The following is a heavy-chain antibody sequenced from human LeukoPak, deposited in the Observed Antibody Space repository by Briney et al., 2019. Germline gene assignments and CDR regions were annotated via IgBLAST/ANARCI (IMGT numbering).Heavy chain of an antibody. V-gene: IGHV3-9*01. J-gene: IGHJ4*02. Sequence: GGSLRLSCAASGFTFDVYAMRWVRQAPGEGLEWVSGISWNSGSIGYADSVKGRFTISRDNAKKSMYLQMNSLRNEDTALYYCAKDRSGSYYVGFDYWGQGTLVTVSS. D-gene: IGHD1-26*01. CDR2: ISWNSGSI. CDR3: AKDRSGSYYVGFDY. CDR1: GFTFDVYA.